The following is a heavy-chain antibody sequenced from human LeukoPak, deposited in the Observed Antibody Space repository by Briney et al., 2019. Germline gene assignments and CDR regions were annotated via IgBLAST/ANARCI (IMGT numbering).Heavy chain of an antibody. Sequence: GGSLRLSCAASGFTFSSYWMHWVRQAPGKGLVWVSRINSDGSSTIYADSVRGRLSISRDNAKNTLYLQMNSLRAEDTAVYYCARGLSGYASSLGYWGQGTLVTVSA. CDR2: INSDGSST. CDR1: GFTFSSYW. V-gene: IGHV3-74*01. D-gene: IGHD6-6*01. CDR3: ARGLSGYASSLGY. J-gene: IGHJ4*02.